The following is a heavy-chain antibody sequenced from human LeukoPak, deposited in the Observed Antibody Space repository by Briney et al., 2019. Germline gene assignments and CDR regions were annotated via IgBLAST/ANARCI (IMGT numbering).Heavy chain of an antibody. CDR3: ASGAYDSSGYPSGGFDY. D-gene: IGHD3-22*01. CDR1: GYTFTSYY. J-gene: IGHJ4*02. V-gene: IGHV1-46*01. Sequence: ASVKVSCKASGYTFTSYYMHWVRQAPGQGLEWMGIINPSGGSTSYAQKFQGRVTMTRDMSTSTVYMELSSLRSEDTAVYYCASGAYDSSGYPSGGFDYWGQGTLVTVSS. CDR2: INPSGGST.